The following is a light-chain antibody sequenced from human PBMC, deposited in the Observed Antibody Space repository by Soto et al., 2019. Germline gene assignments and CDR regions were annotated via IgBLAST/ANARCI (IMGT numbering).Light chain of an antibody. J-gene: IGKJ5*01. V-gene: IGKV1-39*01. CDR2: AAS. CDR3: QQSYSTPSIT. CDR1: QDIQNA. Sequence: DIQITQSPSSLSSSVSDRFTIACVASQDIQNALNWYQQKPGKAPQLLIYAASSLQSGVPSRFSGSGSGTDFTLTISSLQPEDFATYYCQQSYSTPSITFGQGTRLEIK.